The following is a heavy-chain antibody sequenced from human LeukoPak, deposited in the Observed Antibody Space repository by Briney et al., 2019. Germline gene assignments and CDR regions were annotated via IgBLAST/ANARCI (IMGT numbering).Heavy chain of an antibody. CDR3: AKAGGGSYLFFDY. Sequence: GGSLRLSCAASGFTISSYAMSWVRQTPGKGLEWVSAISDSGGSTYYADSVKGRFTISRDNSKNTLYLQMNSLRAEDTAVYYCAKAGGGSYLFFDYWGQGTLVTVSS. V-gene: IGHV3-23*01. D-gene: IGHD1-26*01. CDR1: GFTISSYA. J-gene: IGHJ4*02. CDR2: ISDSGGST.